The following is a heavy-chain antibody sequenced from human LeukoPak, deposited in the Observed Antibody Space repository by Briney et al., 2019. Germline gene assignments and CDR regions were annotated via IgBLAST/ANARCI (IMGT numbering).Heavy chain of an antibody. J-gene: IGHJ4*02. CDR3: AKDRLTYYYDSSAHFDY. CDR1: GFTFSSYS. V-gene: IGHV3-23*01. CDR2: ISGSGGST. D-gene: IGHD3-22*01. Sequence: GGSLRLSCAASGFTFSSYSMNWVRQAPGKGLEWVSAISGSGGSTYYADSVKGRFTISRDNSKNTLYLQMNSLRAEDTAVYYCAKDRLTYYYDSSAHFDYWGQGTLVTVSS.